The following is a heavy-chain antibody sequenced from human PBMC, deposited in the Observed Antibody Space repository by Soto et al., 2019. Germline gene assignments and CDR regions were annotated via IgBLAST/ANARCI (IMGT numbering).Heavy chain of an antibody. Sequence: QITLKESGPTLVKPTQTLTLTCTFSGFSLSTSGVGVGWIRQPPGKALEWLAVIYWDDDKRYSPSLKSRLTITKDTSKNQVVLKMNTMDPVDTATSYCTRARGWFGEQKRTFDYWGQGTLVTLSS. V-gene: IGHV2-5*02. CDR2: IYWDDDK. CDR1: GFSLSTSGVG. CDR3: TRARGWFGEQKRTFDY. J-gene: IGHJ4*02. D-gene: IGHD3-10*01.